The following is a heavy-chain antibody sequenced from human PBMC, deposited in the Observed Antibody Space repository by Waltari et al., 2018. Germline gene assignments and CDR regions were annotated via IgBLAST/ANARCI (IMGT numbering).Heavy chain of an antibody. CDR2: LNYGGST. D-gene: IGHD2-21*01. Sequence: QLQLQESGPGLVKPSDTLSLTCTVSGGSLSSSIYFWGWIRQPPGKGLEWIGSLNYGGSTYYNASLRSRVTISLDTSKNQFSLKVNSVTAADTAVYYCARHEAYTTRDYWGQGTLVTVSS. V-gene: IGHV4-39*01. J-gene: IGHJ4*02. CDR3: ARHEAYTTRDY. CDR1: GGSLSSSIYF.